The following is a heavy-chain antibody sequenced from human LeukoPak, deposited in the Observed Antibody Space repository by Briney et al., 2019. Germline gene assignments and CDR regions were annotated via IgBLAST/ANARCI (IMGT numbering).Heavy chain of an antibody. Sequence: GGSLRLSCATSGFTFTIYGFHWVRQAPGRGLEWVGVIWSDESNKNYADSVKGRSTISRDSSKNTLYLQMNNLRDEDTAVYYCARSGSYHEFDYWGQGTLVTVSS. D-gene: IGHD1-26*01. J-gene: IGHJ4*02. CDR2: IWSDESNK. V-gene: IGHV3-33*01. CDR3: ARSGSYHEFDY. CDR1: GFTFTIYG.